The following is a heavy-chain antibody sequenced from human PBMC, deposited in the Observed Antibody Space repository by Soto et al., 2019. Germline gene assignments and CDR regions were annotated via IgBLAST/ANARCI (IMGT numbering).Heavy chain of an antibody. CDR3: AIRGDTGYDYYGMDV. D-gene: IGHD3-10*01. J-gene: IGHJ6*02. CDR2: ISAYNGNT. CDR1: GYTFTSYG. V-gene: IGHV1-18*03. Sequence: GASVKVSCKASGYTFTSYGISWVRQAPGQGLEWMGWISAYNGNTNYAQKLQGRVTMTTDTSTSTAYMELRSLRSDDMAVYYCAIRGDTGYDYYGMDVWGQGTTVTVSS.